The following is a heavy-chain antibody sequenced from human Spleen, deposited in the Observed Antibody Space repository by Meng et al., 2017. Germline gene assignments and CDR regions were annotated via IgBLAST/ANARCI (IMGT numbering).Heavy chain of an antibody. CDR2: IATHNGDT. CDR3: AVDCSSTTCYGFDY. Sequence: QVQLERAGAVVKLPGASVKVSCKPSCLTFRMYGISWVRQAPGQGLEWMGWIATHNGDTKYAQRLQGRVTMTTDITTNTVFMELRSLTSDDTGVYYCAVDCSSTTCYGFDYWGQGTLVTVLL. J-gene: IGHJ4*02. CDR1: CLTFRMYG. V-gene: IGHV1-18*04. D-gene: IGHD2-2*01.